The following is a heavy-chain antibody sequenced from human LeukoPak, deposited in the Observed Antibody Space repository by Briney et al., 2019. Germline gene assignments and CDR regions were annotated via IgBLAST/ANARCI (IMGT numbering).Heavy chain of an antibody. CDR2: ISHIGST. Sequence: SETLSLTCAVYGGSFSGYYWSWVRQPPGKGLEWIGEISHIGSTNYNPSLESRVTISVDTCKNQFSLKLSSVTAADTAVYYCARGRWEVRFDPWGQGTLVTVSS. CDR3: ARGRWEVRFDP. D-gene: IGHD1-26*01. CDR1: GGSFSGYY. V-gene: IGHV4-34*01. J-gene: IGHJ5*02.